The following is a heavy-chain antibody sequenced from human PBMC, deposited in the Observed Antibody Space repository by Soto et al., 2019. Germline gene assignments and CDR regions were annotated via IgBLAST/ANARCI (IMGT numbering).Heavy chain of an antibody. CDR2: INAGNGNT. D-gene: IGHD3-10*01. CDR1: GYTFTSYA. J-gene: IGHJ6*03. V-gene: IGHV1-3*01. Sequence: GASVKVSCKASGYTFTSYAMHWVRQAPGQRLEWMGWINAGNGNTKYSQKFQGRVTITRDTSASTAYMELSSLRSEDTAVYYCARDSYYGSGSQRYYYMDVWGKGTTVTVSS. CDR3: ARDSYYGSGSQRYYYMDV.